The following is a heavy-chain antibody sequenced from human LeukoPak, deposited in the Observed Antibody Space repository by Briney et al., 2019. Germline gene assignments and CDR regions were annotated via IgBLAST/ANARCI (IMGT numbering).Heavy chain of an antibody. CDR3: ALDCGDYYFDY. V-gene: IGHV3-21*01. J-gene: IGHJ4*02. Sequence: PGGSLRLSCAASGFTFSSFTMNWVRQAPGKGLEWVSSISSGRSYIYYADSVKGRFTISRDNAKNSLYLQMNSLRAEDTAVYYCALDCGDYYFDYWGQGTLVTVSS. CDR1: GFTFSSFT. CDR2: ISSGRSYI. D-gene: IGHD4-17*01.